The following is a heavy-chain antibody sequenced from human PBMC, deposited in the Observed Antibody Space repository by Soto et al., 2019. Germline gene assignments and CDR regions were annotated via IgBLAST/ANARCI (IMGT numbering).Heavy chain of an antibody. Sequence: SVKVSCKASGGTFSSYAISWVRQAPGQGLEWMGGIIPIFGTANYAQKFQGRVTITADESTSTAYMELSSLRSEDTAVYYCARDKSLYYDFWSGYPEPYGMDVWGQGTTVTVSS. V-gene: IGHV1-69*13. CDR1: GGTFSSYA. J-gene: IGHJ6*02. CDR3: ARDKSLYYDFWSGYPEPYGMDV. D-gene: IGHD3-3*01. CDR2: IIPIFGTA.